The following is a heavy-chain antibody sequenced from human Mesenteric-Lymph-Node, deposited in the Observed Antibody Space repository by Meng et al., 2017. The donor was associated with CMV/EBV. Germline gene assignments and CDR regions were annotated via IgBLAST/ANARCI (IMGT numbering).Heavy chain of an antibody. J-gene: IGHJ6*02. CDR2: INPNSGGT. D-gene: IGHD4-17*01. CDR1: GYTFTAYY. Sequence: ASVKVSCKTSGYTFTAYYIHWVRQAPGQGLEWMGWINPNSGGTNYAQKFQGRVTMTRDRSIGSAYMELSRLTSDDTAMYYCAKGRYGDYYYYGMDVWGQGTTVTVSS. CDR3: AKGRYGDYYYYGMDV. V-gene: IGHV1-2*02.